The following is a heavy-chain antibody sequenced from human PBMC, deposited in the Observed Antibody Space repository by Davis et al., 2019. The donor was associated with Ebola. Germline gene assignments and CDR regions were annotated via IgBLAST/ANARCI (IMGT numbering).Heavy chain of an antibody. V-gene: IGHV4-34*01. CDR1: GESLRGYQ. CDR2: INQSGRT. J-gene: IGHJ6*02. CDR3: ARLYCSSTSCYRYYYYGMDV. D-gene: IGHD2-2*01. Sequence: MPSETLSLTCAVYGESLRGYQWSWVRQSPGKGLEWIGDINQSGRTNYNPSLKSRVTISVDTSKNQFSLKLSSVTAADTAVYYCARLYCSSTSCYRYYYYGMDVWGQGTTVTVSS.